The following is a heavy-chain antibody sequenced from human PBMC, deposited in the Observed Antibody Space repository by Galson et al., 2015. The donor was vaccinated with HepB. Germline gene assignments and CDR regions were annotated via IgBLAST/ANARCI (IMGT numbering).Heavy chain of an antibody. V-gene: IGHV3-15*07. J-gene: IGHJ1*01. CDR2: IKSKTDGGTT. CDR3: TTVVPDINKLLWFGEWAEYFQH. CDR1: GFTFSNAW. D-gene: IGHD3-10*01. Sequence: SLRLSCAASGFTFSNAWMNWVRQAPGKGLEWVGRIKSKTDGGTTDYAAPVKGRFTISRDDSKNTLYLQMNSLKTEDTAVYYCTTVVPDINKLLWFGEWAEYFQHWGQGTLVTVSS.